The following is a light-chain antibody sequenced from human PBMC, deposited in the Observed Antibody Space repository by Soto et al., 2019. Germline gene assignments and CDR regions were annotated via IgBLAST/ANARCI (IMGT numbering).Light chain of an antibody. Sequence: QSVLTQPASLSGSPGQSSTISCTGTSSDVGGYNYVSWYQQHPGKAPKLMIYDVSNRPSGVSNRFSGSKSGNTASLTISGLQAEDEADYYCSSYRASSTTHYVFGTGTKLTVL. J-gene: IGLJ1*01. CDR2: DVS. V-gene: IGLV2-14*03. CDR3: SSYRASSTTHYV. CDR1: SSDVGGYNY.